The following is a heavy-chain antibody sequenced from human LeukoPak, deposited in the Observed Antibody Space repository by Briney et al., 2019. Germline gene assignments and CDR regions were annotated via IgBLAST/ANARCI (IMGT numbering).Heavy chain of an antibody. Sequence: GGSLRLSCAASGFTFSSYAMHWVRQAPGKGLEWVAVISYDGSNKYYADSVKGRFTISRDNSKNTLYLQMNSLRAEDTAVYYCARSIAVAGTPFDYWGQGTLVTASS. CDR2: ISYDGSNK. J-gene: IGHJ4*02. CDR3: ARSIAVAGTPFDY. D-gene: IGHD6-19*01. V-gene: IGHV3-30-3*01. CDR1: GFTFSSYA.